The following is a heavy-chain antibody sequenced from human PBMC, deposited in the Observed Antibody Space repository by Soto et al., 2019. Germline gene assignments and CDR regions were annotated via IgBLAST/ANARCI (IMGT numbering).Heavy chain of an antibody. Sequence: PSETLSLTCTVSGGSISSSSYYWGWIRQPPGKGLEWIGIIYYSGSTYYNPSLKSRVTISVDTSKNQFSLKLSSVTAADTAVYYCARTEDVHKHDFWGRGTLVTVSS. CDR1: GGSISSSSYY. J-gene: IGHJ4*02. CDR2: IYYSGST. D-gene: IGHD1-1*01. V-gene: IGHV4-39*01. CDR3: ARTEDVHKHDF.